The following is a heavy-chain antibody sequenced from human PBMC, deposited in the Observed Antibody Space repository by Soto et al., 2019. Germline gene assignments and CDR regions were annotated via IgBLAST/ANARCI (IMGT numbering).Heavy chain of an antibody. Sequence: QVQLQQSGPGLVEPSGTLSLTCAVSGGSVNSPNWWNWVRQPPETGLEWIGEMHHSGSSNYNPSLKTRSTLSVDKSNNELSMNLNSVTAADTAIYYCGRANSSGSPIDSWGQGILVTVSS. CDR3: GRANSSGSPIDS. D-gene: IGHD6-19*01. V-gene: IGHV4-4*02. CDR2: MHHSGSS. CDR1: GGSVNSPNW. J-gene: IGHJ4*02.